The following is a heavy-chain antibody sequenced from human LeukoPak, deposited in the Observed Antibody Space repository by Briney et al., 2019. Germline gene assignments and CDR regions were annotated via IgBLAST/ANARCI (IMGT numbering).Heavy chain of an antibody. D-gene: IGHD4-17*01. Sequence: GASVKVSCKASEYTFIDDYIHWLRQAHGQGLEWMGWINPNTGGTKFAQKFQGRLTLTRDTSINTAYMELNSLKSDDTAIYYCAKTPYGDYYDSWGQGTLVTVSS. CDR3: AKTPYGDYYDS. CDR1: EYTFIDDY. J-gene: IGHJ4*02. CDR2: INPNTGGT. V-gene: IGHV1-2*02.